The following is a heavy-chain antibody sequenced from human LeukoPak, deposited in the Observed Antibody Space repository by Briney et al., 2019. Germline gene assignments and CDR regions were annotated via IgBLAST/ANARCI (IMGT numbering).Heavy chain of an antibody. CDR3: ARGELAAAIDY. D-gene: IGHD6-13*01. CDR1: RYTFTGYY. V-gene: IGHV1-2*02. J-gene: IGHJ4*02. Sequence: ASVKVSCKASRYTFTGYYMHWVRQTPGQGLEWMGWINRNSSGTNYAQKFQDRVIMTRDTSISTAYMELSRLRSDDTAVYCCARGELAAAIDYWGQGTLVTVSS. CDR2: INRNSSGT.